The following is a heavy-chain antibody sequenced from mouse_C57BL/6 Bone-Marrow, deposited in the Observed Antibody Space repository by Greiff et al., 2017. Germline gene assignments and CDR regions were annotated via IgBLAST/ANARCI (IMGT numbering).Heavy chain of an antibody. D-gene: IGHD2-3*01. J-gene: IGHJ4*01. Sequence: EVKLVESGPGLVKPSQSLSLTCSVTGYSITSGYYWNWIRQFPGNKLEWMGYISYDGSNNYNPSLKNRISITRDTSKNQFFLKLNSVTTEDTATYYCARAGYYVDYAMDYWGQGTSVTVSS. V-gene: IGHV3-6*01. CDR3: ARAGYYVDYAMDY. CDR1: GYSITSGYY. CDR2: ISYDGSN.